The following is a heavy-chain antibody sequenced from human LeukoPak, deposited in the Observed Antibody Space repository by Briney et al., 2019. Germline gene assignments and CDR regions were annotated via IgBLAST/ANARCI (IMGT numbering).Heavy chain of an antibody. CDR3: ASVLSGRGSLYDYYSYMDV. D-gene: IGHD2-8*01. Sequence: GGSLRLSCAASGFTFSDYYMSWIRQAPGKGLEWVSYISSRGSTISYADSVKGRFTISRDNAKNSLYLQMNSLRAEDTAVYYCASVLSGRGSLYDYYSYMDVWAKGPRSPSP. CDR2: ISSRGSTI. V-gene: IGHV3-11*01. CDR1: GFTFSDYY. J-gene: IGHJ6*03.